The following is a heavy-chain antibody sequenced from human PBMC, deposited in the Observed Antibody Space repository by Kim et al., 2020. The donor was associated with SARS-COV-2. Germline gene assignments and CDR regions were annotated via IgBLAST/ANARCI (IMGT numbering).Heavy chain of an antibody. J-gene: IGHJ4*02. CDR3: ARAYDILPRGFDY. Sequence: SNPSLKSRVTISVDTSKNQFSLKLSSVTAADTAVYYCARAYDILPRGFDYWGQGTLVTVSS. V-gene: IGHV4-31*02. D-gene: IGHD3-9*01.